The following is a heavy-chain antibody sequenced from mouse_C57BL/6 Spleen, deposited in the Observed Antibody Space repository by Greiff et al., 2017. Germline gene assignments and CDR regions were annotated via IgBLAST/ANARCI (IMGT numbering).Heavy chain of an antibody. J-gene: IGHJ2*01. CDR2: IDPSDSYT. Sequence: VQLQQPGAELVMPGASVKLSCKASGYTFTSYWMHWVKQRPGQGLEWIGEIDPSDSYTNYNQKFKGKSTLTVDTSSSTAYMQLSSLTSEDSAVYYCARYYGSREYYFDYWGQGTTLTVSS. D-gene: IGHD1-1*01. CDR1: GYTFTSYW. V-gene: IGHV1-69*01. CDR3: ARYYGSREYYFDY.